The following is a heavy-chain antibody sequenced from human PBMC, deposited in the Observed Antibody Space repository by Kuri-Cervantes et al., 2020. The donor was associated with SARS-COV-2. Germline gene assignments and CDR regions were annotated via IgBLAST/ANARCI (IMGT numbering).Heavy chain of an antibody. CDR3: ARDFCGGDCYSFDY. J-gene: IGHJ4*02. V-gene: IGHV3-33*01. CDR1: GFTFSSYG. CDR2: IWYDGSNK. Sequence: GGSLRLSCAASGFTFSSYGMHWVRQAPGKGLEWVAVIWYDGSNKYYADSVKGRFTISRDSSKNTLYLQMNSLRAEDTAVYYCARDFCGGDCYSFDYWGQGTLVTVSS. D-gene: IGHD2-21*02.